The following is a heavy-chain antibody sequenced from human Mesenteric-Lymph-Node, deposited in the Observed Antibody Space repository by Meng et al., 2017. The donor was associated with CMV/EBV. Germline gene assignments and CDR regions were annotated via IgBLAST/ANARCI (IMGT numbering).Heavy chain of an antibody. V-gene: IGHV1-69*10. CDR2: IIPILGIA. CDR3: AREGVVVVPAAIPSNWFDP. Sequence: TFSSYAISWVRQAPGQGLEWMGGIIPILGIANYAQKFQGRVTITADKSTSTAYMELSSLRSEDTAVYYCAREGVVVVPAAIPSNWFDPWGQGTLVTVSS. CDR1: TFSSYA. D-gene: IGHD2-2*01. J-gene: IGHJ5*02.